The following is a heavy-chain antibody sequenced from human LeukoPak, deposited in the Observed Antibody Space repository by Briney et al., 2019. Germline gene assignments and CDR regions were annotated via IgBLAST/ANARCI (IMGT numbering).Heavy chain of an antibody. CDR3: ARVVQPVAFDI. Sequence: GGSLRLSCAASGLTFSKFWVTWVRQPPGKGLEWVANINEDGSAQSYVDSVKGRFTISRDNAKNSLFLQMNSLRVEDTAVYYCARVVQPVAFDIWGQGTMVTVSS. CDR1: GLTFSKFW. J-gene: IGHJ3*02. CDR2: INEDGSAQ. D-gene: IGHD1-14*01. V-gene: IGHV3-7*02.